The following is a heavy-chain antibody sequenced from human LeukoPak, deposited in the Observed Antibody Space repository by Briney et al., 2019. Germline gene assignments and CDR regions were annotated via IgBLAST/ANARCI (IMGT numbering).Heavy chain of an antibody. CDR3: TRHGMVRGVIYYYYYYMDV. J-gene: IGHJ6*03. CDR1: GFTFSGSA. V-gene: IGHV3-73*01. Sequence: TGGSLRLSCAASGFTFSGSAMHWVRQASGKGLEWVGRIRSKANSYATAYAASVKGRFTISRDDSKNTAYLQMNSLKTEDTAVYYCTRHGMVRGVIYYYYYYMDVWGKGTTVTVSS. D-gene: IGHD3-10*01. CDR2: IRSKANSYAT.